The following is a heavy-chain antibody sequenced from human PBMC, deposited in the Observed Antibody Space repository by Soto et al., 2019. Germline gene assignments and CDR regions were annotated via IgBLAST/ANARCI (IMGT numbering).Heavy chain of an antibody. Sequence: SETLSLTCAVYGGSFSGYYWSWIRQPPGKGLEWIGEINHSGSTNYNPSLKSRVTISVDTSKNQFSLKLSSVTAADTAVYYCARVLYYYYYGSGRNHGMDVWGQGTTVTVSS. V-gene: IGHV4-34*01. J-gene: IGHJ6*02. CDR2: INHSGST. D-gene: IGHD3-10*01. CDR1: GGSFSGYY. CDR3: ARVLYYYYYGSGRNHGMDV.